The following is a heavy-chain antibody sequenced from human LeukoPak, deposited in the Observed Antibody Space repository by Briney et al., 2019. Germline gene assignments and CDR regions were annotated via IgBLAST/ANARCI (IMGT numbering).Heavy chain of an antibody. CDR3: ARGHYDVLAASYKWTPDY. J-gene: IGHJ4*02. CDR2: ITSGGDYI. CDR1: GFTFDMYW. D-gene: IGHD3-9*01. V-gene: IGHV3-21*01. Sequence: PGGSLRLSCAASGFTFDMYWMNWVRQAPGKGLEWVSSITSGGDYIYYADSVKGRFTTSRDNAKNSLSLQLNSLRVEDTAVYYCARGHYDVLAASYKWTPDYWGQGTLVTVSS.